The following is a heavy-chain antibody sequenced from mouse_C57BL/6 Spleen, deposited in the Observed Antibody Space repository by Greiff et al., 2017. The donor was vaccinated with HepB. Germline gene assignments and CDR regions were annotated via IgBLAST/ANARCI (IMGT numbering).Heavy chain of an antibody. CDR2: IHPSDSDT. J-gene: IGHJ2*01. V-gene: IGHV1-74*01. D-gene: IGHD4-1*01. Sequence: QVHVKQPGAELVKPGASVKVSCKASGYTFTSYWMHWVKQRPGQGLEWIGRIHPSDSDTNYNQKFKGKATLTVAKSSSTAYMQLSSLTSEDSAVYYCASLGRGYFDYWGQGTTLTVSS. CDR3: ASLGRGYFDY. CDR1: GYTFTSYW.